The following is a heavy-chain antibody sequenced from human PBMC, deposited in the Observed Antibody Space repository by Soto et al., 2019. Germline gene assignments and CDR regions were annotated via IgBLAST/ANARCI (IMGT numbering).Heavy chain of an antibody. CDR2: IIPIFGTP. D-gene: IGHD3-10*01. CDR1: GGIFITYA. J-gene: IGHJ4*02. V-gene: IGHV1-69*01. Sequence: QVQLVQSGAEVKKPGSSVKVSCKASGGIFITYAISWLRRAPGQGLEWMGGIIPIFGTPNYAQRFQGRVTITADESTSTAYMELSRLRSEDTAVYYCARDRDDYGSGNYYNRIDFWGQGTLVTVSS. CDR3: ARDRDDYGSGNYYNRIDF.